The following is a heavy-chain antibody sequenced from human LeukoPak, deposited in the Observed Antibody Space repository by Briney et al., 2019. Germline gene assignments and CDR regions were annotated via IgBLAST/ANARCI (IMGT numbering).Heavy chain of an antibody. D-gene: IGHD4-23*01. CDR1: GFGVSSNA. CDR2: LGSDGRT. V-gene: IGHV3-23*01. CDR3: AKDILGWSFDT. Sequence: GGSLRLSCEASGFGVSSNAMAWVRQAPGKGLEWVSGLGSDGRTHYADSVKGRFTISRDHSKNTVYLQMNSLRDEDTALYYCAKDILGWSFDTWGQGTLVIVSS. J-gene: IGHJ4*02.